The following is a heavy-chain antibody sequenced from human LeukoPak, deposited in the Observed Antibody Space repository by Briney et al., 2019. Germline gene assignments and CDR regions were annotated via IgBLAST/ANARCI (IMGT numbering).Heavy chain of an antibody. J-gene: IGHJ6*02. CDR2: INHNGNVN. CDR3: ARGGGLDV. Sequence: GGSLRLSCAASGFTFSSYWMNWARQARGKGLEWVASINHNGNVNYYVDSVKGRFTISRENAKNSLYLQMSNLRAEDTAVYFCARGGGLDVWGQGATVTVSS. V-gene: IGHV3-7*03. CDR1: GFTFSSYW. D-gene: IGHD3-16*01.